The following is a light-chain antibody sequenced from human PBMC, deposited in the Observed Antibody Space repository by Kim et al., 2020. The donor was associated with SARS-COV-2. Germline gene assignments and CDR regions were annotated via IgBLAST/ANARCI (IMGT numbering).Light chain of an antibody. CDR1: QSFSKSY. Sequence: LSPGEIATLSCRASQSFSKSYLAWYQQKPGQAPRLLIYVASSRATCIPDRFSGSGSGTDFTLTISRLEPEDFAVYYCQQYGSSPYTFGQGTKLEI. CDR3: QQYGSSPYT. CDR2: VAS. J-gene: IGKJ2*01. V-gene: IGKV3-20*01.